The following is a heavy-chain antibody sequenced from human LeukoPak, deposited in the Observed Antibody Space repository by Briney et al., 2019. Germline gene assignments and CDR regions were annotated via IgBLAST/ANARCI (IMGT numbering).Heavy chain of an antibody. CDR1: GFTFSDYY. CDR2: ICSSSSHT. D-gene: IGHD6-13*01. Sequence: GGSLRLSCAASGFTFSDYYMSWIRQAPGKGLEWVSYICSSSSHTTYADSVKGRFTISRDNAKNSLSLQVNSLRADDTAVYYCARVGSIAAAGTPDYWGQGTLVTVSS. J-gene: IGHJ4*02. CDR3: ARVGSIAAAGTPDY. V-gene: IGHV3-11*06.